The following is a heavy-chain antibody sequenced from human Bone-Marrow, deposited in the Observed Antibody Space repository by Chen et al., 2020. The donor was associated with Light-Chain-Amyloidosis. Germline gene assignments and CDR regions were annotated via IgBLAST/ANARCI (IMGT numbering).Heavy chain of an antibody. D-gene: IGHD6-13*01. CDR3: ARGPIAAAFVGYFDY. V-gene: IGHV3-48*03. CDR2: ISSSGSTI. CDR1: GFTFSSYE. Sequence: EVQLVESGGGLVQPGGSLRLSCAASGFTFSSYEMNWVRQAPGKGLEWVSYISSSGSTISYADSVKGRFTISRDNAKNSLYLQMNSLRAEDTAVYYCARGPIAAAFVGYFDYWGQGTLVTVSS. J-gene: IGHJ4*02.